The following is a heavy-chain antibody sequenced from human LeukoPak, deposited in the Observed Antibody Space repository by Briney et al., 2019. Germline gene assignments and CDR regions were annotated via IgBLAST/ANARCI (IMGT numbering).Heavy chain of an antibody. Sequence: SETLSLTCAVYGGSFSGYYWSWIRQPPGKGLEWIGEINHSGSTNYNPSLKSRVTISVDTSKNQFSLKLSSVTAADTAVYYCARGRGNPPWDYWGQGTLVTVSS. CDR3: ARGRGNPPWDY. CDR1: GGSFSGYY. D-gene: IGHD4-23*01. CDR2: INHSGST. V-gene: IGHV4-34*01. J-gene: IGHJ4*02.